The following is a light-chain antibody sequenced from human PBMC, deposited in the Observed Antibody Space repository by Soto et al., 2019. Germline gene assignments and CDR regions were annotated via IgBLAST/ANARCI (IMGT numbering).Light chain of an antibody. V-gene: IGLV2-14*02. CDR1: SSDVGSYNS. CDR3: ASNTPTWV. J-gene: IGLJ3*02. CDR2: EVS. Sequence: QSALTQPASVSGSPGQSITISCTGTSSDVGSYNSVSWYRQHPGKAPKLIIYEVSKRPSGISNRFSGSKSANTASLTISGLQADDEADYFCASNTPTWVFGGGTKVTVL.